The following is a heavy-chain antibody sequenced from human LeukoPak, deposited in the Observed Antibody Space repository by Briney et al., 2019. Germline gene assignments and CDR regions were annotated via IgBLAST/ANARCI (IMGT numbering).Heavy chain of an antibody. CDR1: GYTFTSNA. V-gene: IGHV1-18*01. CDR3: ARDGGTAGYSSGSDY. Sequence: ASVKVSCKASGYTFTSNAITWVRQAPGQGLEWVGWISGNNGDTRYAQKFQGRVTMTTDTSTSTAYMELRSLRSDDTAVYYCARDGGTAGYSSGSDYWGQGALVTVSS. J-gene: IGHJ4*02. D-gene: IGHD6-19*01. CDR2: ISGNNGDT.